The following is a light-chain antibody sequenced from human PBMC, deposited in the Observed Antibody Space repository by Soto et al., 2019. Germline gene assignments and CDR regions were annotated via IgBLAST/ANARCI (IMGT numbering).Light chain of an antibody. CDR2: DAS. CDR1: QSISSR. V-gene: IGKV1-5*01. CDR3: QQYNSYSVT. Sequence: DIQMTQSPSTLSSSVGDRVTITCRARQSISSRLAWYQQKPGKAPKFLVYDASNLESGVPSRFSGSGSGTEFTLTISSLQPDDFATYYCQQYNSYSVTFGQGTKVDIK. J-gene: IGKJ1*01.